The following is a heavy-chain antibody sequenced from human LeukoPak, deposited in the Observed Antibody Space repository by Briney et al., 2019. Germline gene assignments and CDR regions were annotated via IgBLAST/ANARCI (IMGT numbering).Heavy chain of an antibody. V-gene: IGHV3-48*04. Sequence: GGSLRLSCAASGFTFGSYSTNWVRQAPEKGLEWVSYISSSSSTIYYADSVKGRFTISRDNAKNSLYLQMNSLRAEDTAVYYCAREGPYCSSTSCERYYMDVWGKGTTVTVSS. D-gene: IGHD2-2*01. CDR1: GFTFGSYS. CDR3: AREGPYCSSTSCERYYMDV. J-gene: IGHJ6*03. CDR2: ISSSSSTI.